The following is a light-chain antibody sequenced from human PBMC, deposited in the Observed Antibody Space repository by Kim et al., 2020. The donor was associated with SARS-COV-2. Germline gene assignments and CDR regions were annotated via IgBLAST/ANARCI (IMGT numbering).Light chain of an antibody. CDR3: LQYHSSPLT. V-gene: IGKV1-NL1*01. CDR1: EGISNF. J-gene: IGKJ4*01. CDR2: SAS. Sequence: ASVGDRVTSTCRASEGISNFLSWYQQKPGRAPELLLYSASRLESGVPSRFTGSGSGTDYILTISGLQPEDSAAYYCLQYHSSPLTFGGGTKVDIK.